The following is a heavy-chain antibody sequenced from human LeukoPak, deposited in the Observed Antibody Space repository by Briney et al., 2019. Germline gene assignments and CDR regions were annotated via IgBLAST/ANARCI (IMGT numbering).Heavy chain of an antibody. Sequence: SETLSLTCTVSGGSISSSSYYWGWVRQPPGKGLEWIGSIYYSGSTYYNPSLKSRVTISVDTSKDQFSLKLSSVTAADTAVYYCARRDYDIDYWGQGTRVTVSS. D-gene: IGHD3-9*01. CDR3: ARRDYDIDY. V-gene: IGHV4-39*01. J-gene: IGHJ4*02. CDR2: IYYSGST. CDR1: GGSISSSSYY.